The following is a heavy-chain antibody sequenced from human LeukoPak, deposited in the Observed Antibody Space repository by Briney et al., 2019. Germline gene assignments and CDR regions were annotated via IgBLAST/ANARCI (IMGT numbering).Heavy chain of an antibody. Sequence: SETLSLTCTVSGGSISSYYWSWIRQPPGKGLEWIGYIYYSGSTNYNPSLKSRVTISVDTSKNQFSLKLSSVTAADTAVYYCARVVKQLVPSHYYYGMDVWGQGTTVTVSS. CDR3: ARVVKQLVPSHYYYGMDV. V-gene: IGHV4-59*01. J-gene: IGHJ6*02. CDR1: GGSISSYY. D-gene: IGHD6-6*01. CDR2: IYYSGST.